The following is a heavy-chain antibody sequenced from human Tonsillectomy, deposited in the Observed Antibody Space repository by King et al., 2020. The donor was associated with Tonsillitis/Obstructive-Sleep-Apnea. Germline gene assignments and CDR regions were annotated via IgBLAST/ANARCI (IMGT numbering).Heavy chain of an antibody. CDR3: ARGGSSISCFPVDGY. D-gene: IGHD2-2*01. CDR2: ISSSSSYI. J-gene: IGHJ4*02. Sequence: EVQLVESGGGLVKPGGSLRLSCAASGFTFSSYSMNWVRQAPGKGLEWVSSISSSSSYIYYADSVKGRFTISRDNAKNSLYLQMNSLRAEDTAVYYCARGGSSISCFPVDGYWGQGTLVTVSS. CDR1: GFTFSSYS. V-gene: IGHV3-21*01.